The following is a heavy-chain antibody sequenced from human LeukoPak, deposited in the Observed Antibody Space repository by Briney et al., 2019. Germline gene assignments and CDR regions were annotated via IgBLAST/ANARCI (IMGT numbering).Heavy chain of an antibody. V-gene: IGHV4-34*01. J-gene: IGHJ5*02. D-gene: IGHD3-10*01. CDR1: GGSFSGYY. CDR3: ARVRYYGSGSYYTTKYNWFDP. CDR2: INHSGST. Sequence: PETLSLTCAVYGGSFSGYYWSWIRQPPGKGLEWIGEINHSGSTNYNPSLKSRVTISVDTSKNQFSLKLSSVTAADTAVYYCARVRYYGSGSYYTTKYNWFDPWGQGTLVTVSS.